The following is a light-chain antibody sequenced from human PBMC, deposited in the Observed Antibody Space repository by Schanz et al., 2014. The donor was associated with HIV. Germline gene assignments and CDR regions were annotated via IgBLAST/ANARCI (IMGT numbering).Light chain of an antibody. CDR2: RNN. CDR3: QSFDSSLNGVL. V-gene: IGLV1-47*01. J-gene: IGLJ3*02. Sequence: QSVLTQPPSASGTPGQRVTISCSGSSSNIGSNYVYWYQQLPGTAPKLLIYRNNQRPSGVPDRFSGSKSGTSASLAISGLRSEDEADYFCQSFDSSLNGVLFGGGTKLTVL. CDR1: SSNIGSNY.